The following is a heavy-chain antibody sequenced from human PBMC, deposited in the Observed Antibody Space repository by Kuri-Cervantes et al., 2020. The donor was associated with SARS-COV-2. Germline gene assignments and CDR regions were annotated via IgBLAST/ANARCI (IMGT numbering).Heavy chain of an antibody. D-gene: IGHD3-9*01. V-gene: IGHV4-39*07. J-gene: IGHJ5*02. CDR3: ARGLIFYDILTMDWFDP. CDR1: GGSISSSSYY. Sequence: SETLSLTCTVSGGSISSSSYYWGWIRQPPGKGLEWIGSIYYSGSTYYNPSLKSRVTISVDTSKNQFSLKLSSVTAADTAVYYCARGLIFYDILTMDWFDPWGQGTLVTVSS. CDR2: IYYSGST.